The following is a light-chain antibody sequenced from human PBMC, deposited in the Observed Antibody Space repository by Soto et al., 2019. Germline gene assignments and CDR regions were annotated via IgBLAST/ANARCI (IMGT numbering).Light chain of an antibody. J-gene: IGLJ1*01. Sequence: QSVLTQPASVSGSPGQSITNSCTGTSSDVGGYKYVSWYQQHPGKAPKLMIYEVSNRPSGVSDRFSGSKSGNTASLAISGLQPEDEADYYCNSYTSSSSFVFGTGTKLTVL. CDR2: EVS. CDR3: NSYTSSSSFV. CDR1: SSDVGGYKY. V-gene: IGLV2-14*01.